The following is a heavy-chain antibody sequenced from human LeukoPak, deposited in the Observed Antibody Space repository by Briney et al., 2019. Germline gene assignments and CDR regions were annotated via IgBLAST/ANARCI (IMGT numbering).Heavy chain of an antibody. Sequence: PSGTLSLTCAVSGGSVSSSNWWSWVRPPPGKGLEWIGEIHHSGTTNYKPSLKSRATISVDKSKKHISLRLSSVTAADTAVYYCTSRRYLDVWGQGTTVTVSS. CDR2: IHHSGTT. D-gene: IGHD3-9*01. CDR1: GGSVSSSNW. J-gene: IGHJ6*02. CDR3: TSRRYLDV. V-gene: IGHV4-4*02.